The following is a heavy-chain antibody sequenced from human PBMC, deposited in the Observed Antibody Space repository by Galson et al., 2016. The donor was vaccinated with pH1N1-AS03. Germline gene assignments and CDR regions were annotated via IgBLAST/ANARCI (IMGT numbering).Heavy chain of an antibody. Sequence: PALVKPTQTLTLTCDFSGFSLTTNGVGVGWIRQPPGKPLEWLALIYWNSEKRYNPFLKGRLTITKDTSKNQVVLTMTNMAPGDTATYFCARKPTGSMVVTIGGGYFYLWGRGTLVAVSS. CDR3: ARKPTGSMVVTIGGGYFYL. D-gene: IGHD2-21*02. J-gene: IGHJ2*01. CDR1: GFSLTTNGVG. V-gene: IGHV2-5*01. CDR2: IYWNSEK.